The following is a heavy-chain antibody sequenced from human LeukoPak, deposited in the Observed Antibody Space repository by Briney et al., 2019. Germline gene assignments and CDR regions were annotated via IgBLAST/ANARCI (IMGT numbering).Heavy chain of an antibody. CDR2: IRGSGGST. D-gene: IGHD6-19*01. J-gene: IGHJ4*02. CDR3: AKDHGSGWFFDY. CDR1: GFTFSSSE. Sequence: GGSLRLSCAASGFTFSSSEMNWVRQAPGKGLEWVSAIRGSGGSTYYADSVEGRFTISRDNSKNTLYLQMNSLRAEDTAVYYCAKDHGSGWFFDYWGQGTLVTVSS. V-gene: IGHV3-23*01.